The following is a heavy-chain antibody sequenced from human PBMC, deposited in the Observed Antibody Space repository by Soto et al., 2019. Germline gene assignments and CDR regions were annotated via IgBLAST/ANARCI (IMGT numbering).Heavy chain of an antibody. CDR3: MTDRQYRPAY. Sequence: GASVKVSCKASGYTFTSYAMHWVRQAPGQRLEWMGWINAGNGSTKYSQKFQGRVTITRDTSASTAYMELSSLKTEDAAVYYRMTDRQYRPAYWGQGTLVTVSS. V-gene: IGHV1-3*01. CDR2: INAGNGST. CDR1: GYTFTSYA. J-gene: IGHJ4*02. D-gene: IGHD3-16*02.